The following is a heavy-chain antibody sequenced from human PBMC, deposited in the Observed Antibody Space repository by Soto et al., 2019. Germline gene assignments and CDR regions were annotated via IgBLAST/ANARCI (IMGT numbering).Heavy chain of an antibody. Sequence: GGFLRLSCAASGFSFSSYVMHWVRQAPGKGLEWVSYIRNNSSTIYYADSVKGRFTISRDNAKNSLYLQMNSLRAEDTAVYYCARHPERIAQIGWFDPWGQGTLVTVSS. CDR3: ARHPERIAQIGWFDP. CDR2: IRNNSSTI. CDR1: GFSFSSYV. J-gene: IGHJ5*02. V-gene: IGHV3-48*01. D-gene: IGHD6-13*01.